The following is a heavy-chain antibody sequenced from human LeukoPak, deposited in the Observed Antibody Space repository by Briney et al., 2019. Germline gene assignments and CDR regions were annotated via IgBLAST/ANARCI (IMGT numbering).Heavy chain of an antibody. J-gene: IGHJ4*02. V-gene: IGHV4-59*01. CDR2: IYYGGST. D-gene: IGHD5-18*01. Sequence: SETLSLTCNVSGGSISSYYWSWIRQPPGKGLEWIGYIYYGGSTNYNPSLKSRVTISADTSKNQFSLKLSSVTVADTAMYYCARVRYSYGAGLLDYWGQGTLVTVSS. CDR1: GGSISSYY. CDR3: ARVRYSYGAGLLDY.